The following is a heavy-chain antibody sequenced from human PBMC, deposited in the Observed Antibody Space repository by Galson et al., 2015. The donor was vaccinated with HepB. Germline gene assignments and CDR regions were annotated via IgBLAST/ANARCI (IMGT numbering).Heavy chain of an antibody. CDR1: GGSISSGDYY. CDR3: ARTDYYDSSGYHY. Sequence: TLSLTCTVSGGSISSGDYYWSWIRQPPGKGLEWIGYIYYSGSTYYNPSLKSRVTISVDTSKNQFSLKLSSVTAADTAVYYYARTDYYDSSGYHYWGQGTLVTVSS. CDR2: IYYSGST. D-gene: IGHD3-22*01. J-gene: IGHJ4*02. V-gene: IGHV4-30-4*01.